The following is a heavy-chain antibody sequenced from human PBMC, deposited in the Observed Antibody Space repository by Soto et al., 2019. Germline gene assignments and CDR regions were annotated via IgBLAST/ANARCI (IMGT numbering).Heavy chain of an antibody. CDR2: ISLYSDGT. CDR3: ARVVPGVESWFGP. J-gene: IGHJ5*02. CDR1: GYTFSNYG. D-gene: IGHD2-2*01. V-gene: IGHV1-18*01. Sequence: ASVKVSCKTSGYTFSNYGITWVRQAPGQPLEWLGWISLYSDGTNYAQKFQGRVSMTTDTSTTTAYMELRSLRSDAAAVYYCARVVPGVESWFGPWGQGTLVTVSS.